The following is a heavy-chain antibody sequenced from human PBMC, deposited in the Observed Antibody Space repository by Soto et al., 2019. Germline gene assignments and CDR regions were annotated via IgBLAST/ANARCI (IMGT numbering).Heavy chain of an antibody. CDR2: IIPIFGTA. CDR3: ATGINIGWPNYYYYGIDV. V-gene: IGHV1-69*01. Sequence: QVQLVQSGAEVKKPGSSVKVSCKASGGTFSSYAISWVRQAPGQGLEWMGGIIPIFGTANYAQKFQGRVTITADESTSTAYMELSSLRSEDTAVYYCATGINIGWPNYYYYGIDVWGQGTTVTVSS. D-gene: IGHD6-19*01. CDR1: GGTFSSYA. J-gene: IGHJ6*02.